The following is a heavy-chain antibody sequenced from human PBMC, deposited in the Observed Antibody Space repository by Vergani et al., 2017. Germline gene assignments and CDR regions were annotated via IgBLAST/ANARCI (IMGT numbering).Heavy chain of an antibody. CDR2: IYYIGST. D-gene: IGHD6-19*01. CDR3: ARHSTVEWLVKLGWIDP. J-gene: IGHJ5*02. CDR1: GASIRSSNYY. V-gene: IGHV4-39*01. Sequence: QLQLQESGPGLVKPSATLSLTCSVSGASIRSSNYYWGWIRQPPGRGLEWIASIYYIGSTYYNPSLKSRVTISVDTSKNQFSLKLSSVTAADTAVYFWARHSTVEWLVKLGWIDPWGQGILVTVSS.